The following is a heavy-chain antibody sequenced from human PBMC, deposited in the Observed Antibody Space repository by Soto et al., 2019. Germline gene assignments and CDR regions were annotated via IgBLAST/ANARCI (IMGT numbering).Heavy chain of an antibody. J-gene: IGHJ5*02. V-gene: IGHV4-30-4*01. CDR3: ARSLHDYGPYNWFDP. CDR1: GGSISSGDYY. D-gene: IGHD4-17*01. Sequence: KPSETLSLTCTVSGGSISSGDYYWSWIRQPPGKGLEWIGYIYYSGSTYYNPSLKSRVTISVDTSKNQFSLKLSSVTAADTAVYYCARSLHDYGPYNWFDPWGQGTLVTVSS. CDR2: IYYSGST.